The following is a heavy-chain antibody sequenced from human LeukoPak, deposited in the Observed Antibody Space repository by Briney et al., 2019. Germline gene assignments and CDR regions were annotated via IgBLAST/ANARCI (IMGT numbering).Heavy chain of an antibody. J-gene: IGHJ4*02. CDR1: GFTFSSYG. CDR3: AKDSAGDYYGSGGKGFDY. V-gene: IGHV3-30*18. Sequence: PGRSLRLSCAASGFTFSSYGMHWVRQAPGKGLEWVAVISYDGSNKYYADSVKGRFTISRDDSKNTLYLQMNSLGAEDTAVYYCAKDSAGDYYGSGGKGFDYWGQGTLVTVSS. D-gene: IGHD3-10*01. CDR2: ISYDGSNK.